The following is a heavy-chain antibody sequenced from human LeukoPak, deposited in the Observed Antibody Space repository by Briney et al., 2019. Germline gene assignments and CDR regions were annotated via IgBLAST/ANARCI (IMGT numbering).Heavy chain of an antibody. CDR3: ARAPSGWYDY. CDR1: GYTLTELS. V-gene: IGHV1-24*01. CDR2: FDPEDGET. Sequence: ASVKVSCKVSGYTLTELSMHWVRQAPGKGLEWMGGFDPEDGETIYAQKLQGRVTMTTDTSTSTAYMELRSLRSDDTAVYYCARAPSGWYDYWGQGTLVTVSS. J-gene: IGHJ4*02. D-gene: IGHD6-19*01.